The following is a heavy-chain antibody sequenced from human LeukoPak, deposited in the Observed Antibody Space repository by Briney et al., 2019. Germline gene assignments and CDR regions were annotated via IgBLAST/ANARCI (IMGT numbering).Heavy chain of an antibody. CDR3: ARGGAVAENYYFDS. J-gene: IGHJ4*02. V-gene: IGHV3-33*01. CDR1: GFTFSSYG. Sequence: GGSLRLSCAASGFTFSSYGMHWVRQAPGKGLEWVAVIWYDGSNKYYADSVRGRFTISRDNSKNTLYLQMNSLRAEDTAVYYCARGGAVAENYYFDSWGEGTLVTVPS. CDR2: IWYDGSNK. D-gene: IGHD6-19*01.